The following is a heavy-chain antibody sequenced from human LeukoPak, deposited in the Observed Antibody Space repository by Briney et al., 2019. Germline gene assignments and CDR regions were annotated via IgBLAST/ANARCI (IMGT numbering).Heavy chain of an antibody. Sequence: GGSLRLSCAASGFTFSSYSMNWVRQAPGKGLEWVSSISSSSSYIYYADSVKGRFTISRDNAKNSLYLQMNSLRAEDTALYYCAKASSGYYSAILDWGQGTLVTVSS. CDR2: ISSSSSYI. CDR3: AKASSGYYSAILD. D-gene: IGHD3-22*01. CDR1: GFTFSSYS. V-gene: IGHV3-21*04. J-gene: IGHJ1*01.